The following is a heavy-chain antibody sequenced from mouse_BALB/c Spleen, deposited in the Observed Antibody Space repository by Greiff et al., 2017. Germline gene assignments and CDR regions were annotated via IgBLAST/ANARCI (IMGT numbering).Heavy chain of an antibody. J-gene: IGHJ4*01. Sequence: QVTLKVSGPGILQPSQTLSLTCSFSGFSLSTSGMGVSWIRQPSGKGLEWLAHIYWDDDKRYNPSLKSRLTISKDTSSNQVFLKITSVDTADTATYYCARRAGVGRENYAMDYWGQGTSVTVSS. D-gene: IGHD4-1*01. CDR1: GFSLSTSGMG. V-gene: IGHV8-12*01. CDR3: ARRAGVGRENYAMDY. CDR2: IYWDDDK.